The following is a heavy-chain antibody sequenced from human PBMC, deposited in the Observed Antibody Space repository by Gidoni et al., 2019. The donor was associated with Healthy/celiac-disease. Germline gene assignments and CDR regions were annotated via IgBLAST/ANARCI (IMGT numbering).Heavy chain of an antibody. CDR2: ICSSSSYI. J-gene: IGHJ4*02. Sequence: EVQLVESGGGLVKPGGSLRLACAASGFTSSRYSMDWVRRAPGKGLEWVSSICSSSSYIYYADSVKGRFTISRDNAKNSLYLQMNSLRAEDTAVYYCASYYYDSSGYSPVDYWGQGTLVTVSS. D-gene: IGHD3-22*01. CDR1: GFTSSRYS. CDR3: ASYYYDSSGYSPVDY. V-gene: IGHV3-21*01.